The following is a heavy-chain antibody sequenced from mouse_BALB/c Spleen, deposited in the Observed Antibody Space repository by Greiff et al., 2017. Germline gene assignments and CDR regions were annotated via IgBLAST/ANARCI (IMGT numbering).Heavy chain of an antibody. CDR2: ISSGSSTI. CDR3: ARVGWDVFDY. D-gene: IGHD4-1*01. V-gene: IGHV5-17*02. CDR1: GFTFSSFG. J-gene: IGHJ2*01. Sequence: EVMLVESGGGLVQPGGSRKLSCAASGFTFSSFGMHWVRQAPAKGLEWVAYISSGSSTIYYADTVKGRFTISRYNPKNTLFLQMTSLRSEDPAMYYCARVGWDVFDYGGQGTTLTVSS.